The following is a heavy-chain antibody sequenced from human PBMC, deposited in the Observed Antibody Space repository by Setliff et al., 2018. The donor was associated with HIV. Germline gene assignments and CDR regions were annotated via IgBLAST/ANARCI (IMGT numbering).Heavy chain of an antibody. J-gene: IGHJ3*02. CDR2: ISAYNGNT. D-gene: IGHD2-2*01. Sequence: ASVKVSCKAAGYTFSTYGISWVRQAPGQGLEWMGWISAYNGNTNYAQKLQGRVTVTTDTSTSTAYMELRSLRSDDTAVYYCARDRGVYCISSSCYSPVDAFDIWGQGTMVTVSS. CDR1: GYTFSTYG. V-gene: IGHV1-18*01. CDR3: ARDRGVYCISSSCYSPVDAFDI.